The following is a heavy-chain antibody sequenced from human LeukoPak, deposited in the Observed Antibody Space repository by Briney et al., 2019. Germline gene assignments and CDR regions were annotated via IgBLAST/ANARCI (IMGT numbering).Heavy chain of an antibody. J-gene: IGHJ4*02. D-gene: IGHD1-26*01. CDR1: GGSISSYY. CDR3: ARVGWVYSGSYYEGYFDY. CDR2: IYYSGST. Sequence: SETLSLTCTVSGGSISSYYWSWIRQPPGKGLEWIGYIYYSGSTNYNPSLKSRVTISVDTSKNQFSLKLSSVTAADTAVYYCARVGWVYSGSYYEGYFDYWGQGTLVTVSS. V-gene: IGHV4-59*01.